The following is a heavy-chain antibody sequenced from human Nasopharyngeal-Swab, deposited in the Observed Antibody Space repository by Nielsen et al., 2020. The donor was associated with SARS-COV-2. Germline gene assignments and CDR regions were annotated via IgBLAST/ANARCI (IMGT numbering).Heavy chain of an antibody. CDR2: IGTAGDT. D-gene: IGHD3-3*01. CDR3: ARGRYYDFWSGYYGYWFDP. V-gene: IGHV3-13*01. CDR1: GFTFSSYD. Sequence: ESLKISCAASGFTFSSYDMHWVRQATGEGLEWVSAIGTAGDTYYPGSVKGRFTISRENAKNSLYLQMNSLRAGDTAVYYCARGRYYDFWSGYYGYWFDPWGQGTLVTVSS. J-gene: IGHJ5*02.